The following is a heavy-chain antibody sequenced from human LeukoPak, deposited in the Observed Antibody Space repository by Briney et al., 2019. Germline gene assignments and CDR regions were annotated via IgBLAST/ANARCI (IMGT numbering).Heavy chain of an antibody. Sequence: SETLSLTCAVYGGSFSGYYWSWIRQPPGKGLEWIGEINHSGSTNYNPSLKSRVTISVDTSKNQFSLKLSSVTAADTAVYYCARVQHRYGYADAFDIWGQGTMVTVSS. V-gene: IGHV4-34*01. CDR3: ARVQHRYGYADAFDI. D-gene: IGHD5-18*01. CDR2: INHSGST. CDR1: GGSFSGYY. J-gene: IGHJ3*02.